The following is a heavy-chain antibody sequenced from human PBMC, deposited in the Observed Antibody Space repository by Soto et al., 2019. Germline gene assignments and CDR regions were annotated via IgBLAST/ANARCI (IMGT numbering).Heavy chain of an antibody. V-gene: IGHV3-74*01. CDR2: INSDGSST. D-gene: IGHD2-2*01. J-gene: IGHJ4*02. CDR1: GFTFSSYW. CDR3: ATAVPFDY. Sequence: EVQLVESGGGLVQPGGSLRLSCAASGFTFSSYWMHWVRQAPGKGLVCVSCINSDGSSTSYADSVKGRCTISRDNAKNTLYLQMNSLRAEDTAVYYCATAVPFDYWGQGTLVTVSS.